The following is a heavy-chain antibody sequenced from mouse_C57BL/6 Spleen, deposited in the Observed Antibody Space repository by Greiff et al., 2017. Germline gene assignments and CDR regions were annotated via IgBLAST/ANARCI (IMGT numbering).Heavy chain of an antibody. D-gene: IGHD2-4*01. CDR1: GFTFSDYY. J-gene: IGHJ3*01. CDR2: INYDGSST. CDR3: AREDDYDRFAY. V-gene: IGHV5-16*01. Sequence: EVMLVESEGGLVQPGSSMKLSCTASGFTFSDYYMAWVRQVPEKGLEWVANINYDGSSTYYLDSLKSRFIISRDNAKNILYLQMSSLKSEDTATYYCAREDDYDRFAYWGQGTLVTVSA.